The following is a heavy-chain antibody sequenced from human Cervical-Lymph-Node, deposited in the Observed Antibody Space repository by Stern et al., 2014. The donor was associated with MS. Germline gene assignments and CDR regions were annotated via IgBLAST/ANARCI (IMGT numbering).Heavy chain of an antibody. Sequence: EVQLEESGAEVKKPGESLKISCKLSGYSFTIYYIAWVRQMPGKGLEWIGVIYPYDSDPTYSPSFQGQVTISADKSITTAYLQWSSLRASDTAMYYCARHVQGFDYWGQGTLVTVSS. CDR2: IYPYDSDP. V-gene: IGHV5-51*01. J-gene: IGHJ4*02. CDR1: GYSFTIYY. CDR3: ARHVQGFDY.